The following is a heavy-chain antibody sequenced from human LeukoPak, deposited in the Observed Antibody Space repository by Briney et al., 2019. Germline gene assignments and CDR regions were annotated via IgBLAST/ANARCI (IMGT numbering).Heavy chain of an antibody. Sequence: GGSLRLPCAASGFTFSSYWMHWVRQAPGKGLVWVSRIKSDGSSTSYADSVKGRFTISRDNAKNTLYLQMNSLRAEDTAVYYCARRSAVAGTLDYWGQGTPVTVSS. D-gene: IGHD6-19*01. CDR3: ARRSAVAGTLDY. CDR1: GFTFSSYW. CDR2: IKSDGSST. V-gene: IGHV3-74*01. J-gene: IGHJ4*02.